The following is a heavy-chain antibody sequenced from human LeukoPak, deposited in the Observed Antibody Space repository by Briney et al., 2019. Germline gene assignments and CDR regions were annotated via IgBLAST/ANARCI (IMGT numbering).Heavy chain of an antibody. CDR2: INHSGST. D-gene: IGHD3-22*01. Sequence: SETLSLTCAVYGGSFSGYYWSWIRQPPGKGLEWIGEINHSGSTNYNPSLKSRVTISVDTSKNQFSLKLSSVTAADTAVYYCARRRYDSSGYYLSYYYYYMDVWGKGTTVTVSS. V-gene: IGHV4-34*01. CDR3: ARRRYDSSGYYLSYYYYYMDV. J-gene: IGHJ6*03. CDR1: GGSFSGYY.